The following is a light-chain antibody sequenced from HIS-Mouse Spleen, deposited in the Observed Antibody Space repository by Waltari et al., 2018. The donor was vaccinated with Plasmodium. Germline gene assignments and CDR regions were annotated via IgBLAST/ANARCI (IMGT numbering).Light chain of an antibody. Sequence: QSALTQPRSVSGSPGQSVTISCTGPSSDVGGSNYVSWYQQHPGQAPKLMIYDVSKRPSGVPDRFSGSKSGNTASLTISGLQAEDEADYYCCSYAGSYTYVFGTGTKVTVL. CDR2: DVS. V-gene: IGLV2-11*01. J-gene: IGLJ1*01. CDR3: CSYAGSYTYV. CDR1: SSDVGGSNY.